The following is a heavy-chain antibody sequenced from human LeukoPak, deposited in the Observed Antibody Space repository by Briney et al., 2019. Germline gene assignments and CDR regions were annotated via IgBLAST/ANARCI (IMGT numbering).Heavy chain of an antibody. CDR2: IYYSGST. J-gene: IGHJ4*02. D-gene: IGHD2-2*01. V-gene: IGHV4-38-2*01. Sequence: PSETPSLTCAVSGYSISSGYYWGWIRQPPGKGLEWIGSIYYSGSTYYNPSLKSRVTISVDTSKNQFSLKLSSVTAADTAVYYCARQDIVVVPAALDYWGQGTLVTVSS. CDR1: GYSISSGYY. CDR3: ARQDIVVVPAALDY.